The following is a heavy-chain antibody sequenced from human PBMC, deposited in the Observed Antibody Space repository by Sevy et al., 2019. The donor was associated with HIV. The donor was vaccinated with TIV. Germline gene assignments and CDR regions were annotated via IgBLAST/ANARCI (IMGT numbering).Heavy chain of an antibody. CDR2: ISGSGSFT. J-gene: IGHJ4*02. Sequence: GGSLRLSCAASGFTFSSYAMSWVRQAPGKGLEWVSSISGSGSFTYYADSVKGHFTISRDNSKNTLYLQMTSLRAEDRAVYYCAKEGQGEYYDSSGSFDYWGQGTLVTVSS. D-gene: IGHD3-22*01. CDR1: GFTFSSYA. CDR3: AKEGQGEYYDSSGSFDY. V-gene: IGHV3-23*01.